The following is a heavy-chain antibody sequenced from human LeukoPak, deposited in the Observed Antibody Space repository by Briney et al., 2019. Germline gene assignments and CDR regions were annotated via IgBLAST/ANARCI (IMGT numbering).Heavy chain of an antibody. V-gene: IGHV4-38-2*02. J-gene: IGHJ4*02. D-gene: IGHD1-26*01. CDR2: IYHSGST. CDR1: GYSISSGYY. CDR3: ARDGTFYSGSYSYFFDY. Sequence: PSETLSLTCTVSGYSISSGYYWGWIRQPPGKGLEWIGSIYHSGSTYYNPSLKSRVTISVDTSKNQFSLKLSSVTAADTAVYYCARDGTFYSGSYSYFFDYWGQGTLVTVSS.